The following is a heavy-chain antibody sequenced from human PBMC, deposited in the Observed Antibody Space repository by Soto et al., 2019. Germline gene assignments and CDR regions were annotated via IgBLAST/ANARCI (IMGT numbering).Heavy chain of an antibody. Sequence: SETLSLTCTVSGGSISSNYWSWIRQSPGKGQEWIGYIYDSGKTSYNPSLKSRVTISADMSKNQFSLWLSSVTAADTAVYYCARRHRYCSGSSCFLFDYWGPGILVTVPQ. CDR2: IYDSGKT. V-gene: IGHV4-59*08. CDR1: GGSISSNY. D-gene: IGHD2-15*01. CDR3: ARRHRYCSGSSCFLFDY. J-gene: IGHJ4*02.